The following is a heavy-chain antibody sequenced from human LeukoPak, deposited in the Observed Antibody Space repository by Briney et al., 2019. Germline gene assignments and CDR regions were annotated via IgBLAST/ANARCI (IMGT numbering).Heavy chain of an antibody. J-gene: IGHJ4*02. D-gene: IGHD5-12*01. Sequence: PGGSLRLSCAASGFTFSSYWMHWVRQAPGKGLVWVSRINSDGSSTSYADSVKGRFTISRDNAKNTLYLQMNSLRAEDTAVYYCARDTSGYSGYDPGFDYWGQGTLVTVSS. CDR3: ARDTSGYSGYDPGFDY. V-gene: IGHV3-74*01. CDR1: GFTFSSYW. CDR2: INSDGSST.